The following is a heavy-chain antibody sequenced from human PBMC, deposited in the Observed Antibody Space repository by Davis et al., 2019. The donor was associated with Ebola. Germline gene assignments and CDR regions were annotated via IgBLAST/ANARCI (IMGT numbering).Heavy chain of an antibody. CDR3: VSGPFDY. CDR2: VSWDGGST. V-gene: IGHV3-43*01. D-gene: IGHD1-26*01. Sequence: GESLKISCAASGFTFDDYTMHWVRQAPGKGLEWVSLVSWDGGSTYYADSVKGRFTISRDNSKNSLYLQMNSLRTEDSALYYCVSGPFDYWGQGTLVTVSS. J-gene: IGHJ4*02. CDR1: GFTFDDYT.